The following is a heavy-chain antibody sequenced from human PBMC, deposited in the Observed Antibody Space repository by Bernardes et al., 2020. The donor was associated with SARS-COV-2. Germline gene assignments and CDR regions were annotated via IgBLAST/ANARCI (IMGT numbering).Heavy chain of an antibody. Sequence: GGSLRLSCAASGFTFPNYWMDWVRQAPGKGLVWVSRLNSDETELSYADSVKGRFTISRDNANNILYLQMNNLRPEDTAVYFCARDGYSREGHNQAYDLWRQGTMVTVSS. D-gene: IGHD5-18*01. J-gene: IGHJ3*01. CDR3: ARDGYSREGHNQAYDL. V-gene: IGHV3-74*01. CDR2: LNSDETEL. CDR1: GFTFPNYW.